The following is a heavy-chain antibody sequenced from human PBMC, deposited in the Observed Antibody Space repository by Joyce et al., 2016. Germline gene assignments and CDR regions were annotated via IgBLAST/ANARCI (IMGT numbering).Heavy chain of an antibody. CDR2: IANTWST. CDR3: ARNRYFDWLAS. D-gene: IGHD3-9*01. Sequence: QVQLQESGPGLVKPSQTVSLTCTLSGDATSSGDFYWTWIRQSPGKGLEWIGYIANTWSTDYNPSLKSRLTISLDTSKNQVSLKLTSVTAADTAVYYCARNRYFDWLASWGQGTLVTVSS. CDR1: GDATSSGDFY. V-gene: IGHV4-30-4*01. J-gene: IGHJ5*01.